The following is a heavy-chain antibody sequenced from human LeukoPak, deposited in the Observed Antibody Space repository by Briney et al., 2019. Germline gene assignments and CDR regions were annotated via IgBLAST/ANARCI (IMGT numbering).Heavy chain of an antibody. D-gene: IGHD1-1*01. CDR1: EFTFSTFS. CDR3: AGSDTTGYTPREWDYWFFDR. J-gene: IGHJ2*01. V-gene: IGHV3-21*01. Sequence: GGSLRLSCAASEFTFSTFSMNWVRQAPGKGLEWVSSISSGSSYTYYADSVKGRFTISRDNAKNSLYLQMNSLRTEDTAVYYCAGSDTTGYTPREWDYWFFDRWGRGTLVTVSS. CDR2: ISSGSSYT.